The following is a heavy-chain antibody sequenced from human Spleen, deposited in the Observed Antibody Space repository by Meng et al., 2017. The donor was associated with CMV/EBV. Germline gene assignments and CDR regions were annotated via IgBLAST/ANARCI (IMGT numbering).Heavy chain of an antibody. CDR3: ARVVYLGISLIQSMDV. CDR1: GGSFSGYY. D-gene: IGHD2-8*01. Sequence: SETLSLTCAVYGGSFSGYYWSWIRQPPGKGLEWIGEINQSGSTNYNASLKSRVTMSVDTSKNQFSLKLSSVTAADTAVYYCARVVYLGISLIQSMDVWGQGTTVTVSS. J-gene: IGHJ6*02. CDR2: INQSGST. V-gene: IGHV4-34*01.